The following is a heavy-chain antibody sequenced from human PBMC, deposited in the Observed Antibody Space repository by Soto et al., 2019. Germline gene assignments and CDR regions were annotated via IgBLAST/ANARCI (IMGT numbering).Heavy chain of an antibody. V-gene: IGHV6-1*01. D-gene: IGHD2-15*01. CDR2: TYYRSKWYN. CDR1: GDSVSSNSAA. CDR3: AREPMVAAPGYYCDYGMDV. Sequence: SQTLSLTCAISGDSVSSNSAAWNWIRQSPSRGLEWLGRTYYRSKWYNDYAVSVKSRITINPSTSSHQISLQLNSVTPEDMAVYYFAREPMVAAPGYYCDYGMDVWGQGTTVTVSS. J-gene: IGHJ6*02.